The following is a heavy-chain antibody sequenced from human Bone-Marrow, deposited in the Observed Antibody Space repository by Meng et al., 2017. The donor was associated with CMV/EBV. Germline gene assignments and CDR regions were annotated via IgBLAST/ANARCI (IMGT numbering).Heavy chain of an antibody. CDR3: ARRASSSSGPGY. CDR2: IYPGDSDT. CDR1: GYTFTSYW. J-gene: IGHJ4*02. D-gene: IGHD6-6*01. Sequence: KVSCKGSGYTFTSYWTGWVRQTPGKGLEWMGIIYPGDSDTRYSPSFQGQVTISADTPISTPYLQWSSLKASDTAMYFCARRASSSSGPGYWGQGTLVTVSS. V-gene: IGHV5-51*04.